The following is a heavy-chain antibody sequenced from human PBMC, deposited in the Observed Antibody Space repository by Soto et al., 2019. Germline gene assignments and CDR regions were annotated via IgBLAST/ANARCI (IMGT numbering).Heavy chain of an antibody. CDR1: GYPFTGYG. D-gene: IGHD3-22*01. V-gene: IGHV1-18*01. Sequence: GASVKVSCKASGYPFTGYGITWVRQAPGQGLEWMGWFSVYNGNTNYAQKFQGRVTMTTDTSTSSAYMELKSLISDDTAVYYCARTGGYYDSSGYYYVEAGDYWGQGTQVTVSS. CDR2: FSVYNGNT. J-gene: IGHJ4*02. CDR3: ARTGGYYDSSGYYYVEAGDY.